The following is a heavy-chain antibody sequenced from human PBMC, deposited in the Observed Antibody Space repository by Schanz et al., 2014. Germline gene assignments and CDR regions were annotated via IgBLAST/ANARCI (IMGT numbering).Heavy chain of an antibody. V-gene: IGHV1-69*08. D-gene: IGHD6-6*01. Sequence: QVQLVQSGADVKKPGSSVRVSCKASGGTFNSYTINWVRQAPGQGLEWMGRIIPILGIANYAQKFQGRVTITADRSTSTAYMELSSLRSDDTAVYYCARDQSPYTNSSDVRYFDYWGQGSLVTVSS. CDR2: IIPILGIA. CDR3: ARDQSPYTNSSDVRYFDY. CDR1: GGTFNSYT. J-gene: IGHJ4*02.